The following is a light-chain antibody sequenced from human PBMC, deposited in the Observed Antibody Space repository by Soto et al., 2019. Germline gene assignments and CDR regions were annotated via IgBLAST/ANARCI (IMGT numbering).Light chain of an antibody. V-gene: IGLV2-8*01. CDR3: CSYGDNNYFV. Sequence: QSALTQPPSASGSPGQSVTISCTGTSSDVGYYKYVSWYQQHPGKVPKLMILEVNKRPSGVPDRFSGSKSGNSASLTVSGLQPDDEADYYCCSYGDNNYFVFGSGTKLTVL. CDR2: EVN. CDR1: SSDVGYYKY. J-gene: IGLJ1*01.